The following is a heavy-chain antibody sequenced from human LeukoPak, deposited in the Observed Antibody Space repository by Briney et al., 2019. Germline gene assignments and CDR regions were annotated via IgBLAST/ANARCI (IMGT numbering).Heavy chain of an antibody. J-gene: IGHJ4*02. Sequence: SETLSLTCAVYGGSFSGYYWGWIRQPPGKGLEWIGEINHSGSTNYNPSLKSRVTISVDTSKNQFSLKLSSVTAADTAVYYCARPNRTYYYGSGSYYISWGQGTLVTVSS. D-gene: IGHD3-10*01. CDR2: INHSGST. CDR3: ARPNRTYYYGSGSYYIS. V-gene: IGHV4-34*01. CDR1: GGSFSGYY.